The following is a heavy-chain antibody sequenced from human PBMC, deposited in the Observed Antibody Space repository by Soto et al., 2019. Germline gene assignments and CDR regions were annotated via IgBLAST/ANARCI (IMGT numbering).Heavy chain of an antibody. CDR2: IYWDDDK. D-gene: IGHD2-21*02. Sequence: QITLKEAGPTLLKPTQTLTLTCTFSGFSLSTSGVGVGWIRQPPGKAMEWLALIYWDDDKRYSPSLKSRLTYDKNTSTTQVVIPMSGMDPVNTATYYCSHLVVVTAIRGGWFEHRGQGTLVTVAS. CDR1: GFSLSTSGVG. V-gene: IGHV2-5*02. CDR3: SHLVVVTAIRGGWFEH. J-gene: IGHJ5*02.